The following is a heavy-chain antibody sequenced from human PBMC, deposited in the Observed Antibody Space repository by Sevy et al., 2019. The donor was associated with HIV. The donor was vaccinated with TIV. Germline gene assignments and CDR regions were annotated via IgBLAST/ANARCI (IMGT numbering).Heavy chain of an antibody. CDR3: ARESIGATGDFDY. Sequence: SETLSLTCTVSGGSIGLYFWSWIRQPPGKGLEWIGYMYASGATNYNPSLKSRVSISLDTSKNQFSLRLKSVTAADTAVYYCARESIGATGDFDYWGQRTRVTVSS. J-gene: IGHJ4*02. D-gene: IGHD1-1*01. V-gene: IGHV4-59*01. CDR1: GGSIGLYF. CDR2: MYASGAT.